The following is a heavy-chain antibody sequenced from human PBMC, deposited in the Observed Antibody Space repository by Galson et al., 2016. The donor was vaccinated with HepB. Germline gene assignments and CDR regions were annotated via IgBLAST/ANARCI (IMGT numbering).Heavy chain of an antibody. CDR3: AKALHSNYAYGLDV. CDR2: LWSDGVNA. Sequence: SLRLSCAASGFDFSTYAMHWVRQAPRKGLDWVAVLWSDGVNAFYADSVKGRFTISRDMSKNTFHLQMNSLKTEDTAVYYCAKALHSNYAYGLDVWGKGTTVTVSS. J-gene: IGHJ6*04. V-gene: IGHV3-33*03. CDR1: GFDFSTYA. D-gene: IGHD4-11*01.